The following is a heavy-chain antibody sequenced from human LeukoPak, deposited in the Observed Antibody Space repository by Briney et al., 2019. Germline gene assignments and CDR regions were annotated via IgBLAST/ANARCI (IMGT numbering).Heavy chain of an antibody. CDR1: GFTVSSNY. D-gene: IGHD6-13*01. CDR2: IYSGGST. Sequence: PGGSLRLSCAASGFTVSSNYMSWVRQAPGKGLEGVSVIYSGGSTYYADSVKGRFTISRDNSKNTLYLQMNSLRAEDTAVYYCARETPPGIAAAGTYYWGQGTLVTVSS. J-gene: IGHJ4*02. V-gene: IGHV3-66*01. CDR3: ARETPPGIAAAGTYY.